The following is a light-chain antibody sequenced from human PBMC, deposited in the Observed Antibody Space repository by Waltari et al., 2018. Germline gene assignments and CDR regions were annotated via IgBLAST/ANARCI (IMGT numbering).Light chain of an antibody. V-gene: IGKV4-1*01. CDR2: WAS. CDR1: QRVLYSSNNKNY. J-gene: IGKJ3*01. CDR3: QQYYSTSLFT. Sequence: DIVMTQSPDSLAVSLGERATINCKSSQRVLYSSNNKNYLAWYQQKPGQPPKLLIYWASTRESGVPDRFSGSGSGTDFTLTISSLQAEDVAVYYCQQYYSTSLFTFGPGTKVDIK.